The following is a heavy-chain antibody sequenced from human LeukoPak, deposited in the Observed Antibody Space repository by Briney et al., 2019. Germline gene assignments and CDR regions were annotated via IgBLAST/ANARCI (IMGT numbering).Heavy chain of an antibody. Sequence: PSETLSLTCTVSGGSISSYYWSWIRQPPGKGLEWIGYIYYSGSTNYNPSLKSRVTISVDTSKNQFSLKLSSVTAADTAVYYCARHAREEGPPIIQLWPTAGYYFDYWGQGTLVTVSS. CDR1: GGSISSYY. V-gene: IGHV4-59*08. CDR3: ARHAREEGPPIIQLWPTAGYYFDY. J-gene: IGHJ4*02. D-gene: IGHD5-18*01. CDR2: IYYSGST.